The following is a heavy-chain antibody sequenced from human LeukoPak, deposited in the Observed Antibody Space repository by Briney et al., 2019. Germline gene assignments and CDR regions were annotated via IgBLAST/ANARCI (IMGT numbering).Heavy chain of an antibody. J-gene: IGHJ6*02. CDR2: ISYDGSNK. CDR3: AKDTKYYYGSGSKDYYYGMDV. V-gene: IGHV3-30*18. D-gene: IGHD3-10*01. Sequence: GGSLRLSCAASGFTFSSYGMHWVRQAPGKGLEWVAVISYDGSNKYYADSVKGRFTISRDNSKNTLYLQMNSLRAEDTAVYYCAKDTKYYYGSGSKDYYYGMDVWGQGTTVTVSS. CDR1: GFTFSSYG.